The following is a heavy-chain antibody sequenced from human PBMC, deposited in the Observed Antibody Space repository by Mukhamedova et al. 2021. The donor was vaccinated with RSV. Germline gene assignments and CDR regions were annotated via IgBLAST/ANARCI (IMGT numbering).Heavy chain of an antibody. V-gene: IGHV1-18*01. J-gene: IGHJ5*02. D-gene: IGHD3-3*01. CDR1: G. Sequence: GITWVRQAPGQGLEWMGWISTYNGSTNYAQNLQGRVSMTTDTSTSTAYMELRSLRSDDTAAYYCARTALVWRYTNWLDPWGQGTL. CDR3: ARTALVWRYTNWLDP. CDR2: ISTYNGST.